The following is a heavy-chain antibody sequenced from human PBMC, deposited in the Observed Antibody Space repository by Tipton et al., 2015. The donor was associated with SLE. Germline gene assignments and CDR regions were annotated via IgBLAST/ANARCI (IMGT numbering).Heavy chain of an antibody. Sequence: TLSLTCTVSGGSISSSSYYWGWIRQPPGKGLEWIGSIYYSGSPYYNPSLKSRVTISVDTSKNQFSLKLSSVTAADTAVYYCASYSSGWDEDYWGQGTLITVSS. CDR1: GGSISSSSYY. CDR3: ASYSSGWDEDY. V-gene: IGHV4-39*01. J-gene: IGHJ4*02. CDR2: IYYSGSP. D-gene: IGHD6-19*01.